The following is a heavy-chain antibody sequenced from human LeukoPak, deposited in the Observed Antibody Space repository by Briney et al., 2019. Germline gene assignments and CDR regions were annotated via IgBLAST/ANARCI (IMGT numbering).Heavy chain of an antibody. J-gene: IGHJ4*02. CDR2: IYPGDSDT. Sequence: GESLKISCKGSVYRLTSYWIGWVRQMPGKGLEWMGIIYPGDSDTRYSPSFQGQVTISADKSISTAYLQWRSLKASDSAMYYCARQAAAGIYWGQGTLVTVSS. CDR1: VYRLTSYW. V-gene: IGHV5-51*01. D-gene: IGHD2-2*01. CDR3: ARQAAAGIY.